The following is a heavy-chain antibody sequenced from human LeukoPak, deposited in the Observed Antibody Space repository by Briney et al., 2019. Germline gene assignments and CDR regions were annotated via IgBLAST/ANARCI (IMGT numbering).Heavy chain of an antibody. CDR2: INGDGTTT. V-gene: IGHV3-74*01. CDR3: AGAPDFILMYGFDY. J-gene: IGHJ4*02. CDR1: GFTFSTYW. Sequence: GGSLRLSCAASGFTFSTYWMHWVRQAPGKGLVWVSRINGDGTTTNYADSVKGRFTISRDNAKNTVYLQMNSLRAEDTAVYYCAGAPDFILMYGFDYWGQGALVTVSS. D-gene: IGHD2-15*01.